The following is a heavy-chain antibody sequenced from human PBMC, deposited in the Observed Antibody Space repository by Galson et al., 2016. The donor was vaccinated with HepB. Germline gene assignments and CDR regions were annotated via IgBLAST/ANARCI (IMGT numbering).Heavy chain of an antibody. CDR2: VYYSGSP. V-gene: IGHV4-39*01. D-gene: IGHD5-24*01. Sequence: SETLSLTCTVSGGSTSSSSCYWGWIRQPPGKSLGWIGSVYYSGSPYYNWSLKSRVTISIDTSKNQFSLKLSSVTAADTAMYFCARLSKPATGVSYALDIWGQGTVVIVSS. J-gene: IGHJ3*02. CDR1: GGSTSSSSCY. CDR3: ARLSKPATGVSYALDI.